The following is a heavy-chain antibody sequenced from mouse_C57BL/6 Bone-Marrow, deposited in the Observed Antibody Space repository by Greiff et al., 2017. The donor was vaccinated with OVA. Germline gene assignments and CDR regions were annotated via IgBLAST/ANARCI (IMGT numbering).Heavy chain of an antibody. D-gene: IGHD1-1*01. J-gene: IGHJ3*01. CDR2: ISSGSSTI. V-gene: IGHV5-17*01. Sequence: EVQLVESGGGLVKPGGSLKLSCAASGFTFSDYGMHWVRQAPEKGLEWVAYISSGSSTIYYADTVKGRFTISRDNAKNTLFLQMTSLRSEDTAMYYWARPPYYYGSSSFDYGGQGTLVTGSA. CDR1: GFTFSDYG. CDR3: ARPPYYYGSSSFDY.